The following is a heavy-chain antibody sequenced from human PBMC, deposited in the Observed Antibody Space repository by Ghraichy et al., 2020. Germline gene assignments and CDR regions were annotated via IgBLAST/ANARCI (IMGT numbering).Heavy chain of an antibody. CDR1: GFTFSSYW. J-gene: IGHJ4*02. D-gene: IGHD3-3*01. CDR3: ARDAYDFWSASKFDY. Sequence: GGSLRLSCAASGFTFSSYWMSWVRQAPGKGLEWVANIKQDGSEKYYVDSVKGRFTISRDNAKNSLYLQMNSLRAEDTAVYYCARDAYDFWSASKFDYWGQGTLVTVSS. CDR2: IKQDGSEK. V-gene: IGHV3-7*01.